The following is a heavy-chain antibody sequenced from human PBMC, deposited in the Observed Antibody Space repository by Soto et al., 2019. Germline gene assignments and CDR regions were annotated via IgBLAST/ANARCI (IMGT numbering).Heavy chain of an antibody. Sequence: EVQLVESGGGLVKPGGSLRLSCAASGFTFSNAWMNWVRQAPGKGLEWVGRIKSKTDGGTTDYAAPVKGRFTISRDYSKITLYLQMNSLKTEDTAVYYCTTATVRFLEWSGYYYYGMDVWGQGTTVTVSS. CDR2: IKSKTDGGTT. D-gene: IGHD3-3*01. J-gene: IGHJ6*02. CDR1: GFTFSNAW. CDR3: TTATVRFLEWSGYYYYGMDV. V-gene: IGHV3-15*07.